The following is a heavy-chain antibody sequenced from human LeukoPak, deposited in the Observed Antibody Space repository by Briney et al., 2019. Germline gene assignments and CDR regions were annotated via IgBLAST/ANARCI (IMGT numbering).Heavy chain of an antibody. CDR3: TRGGEEPFDY. V-gene: IGHV3-74*01. Sequence: GGSLRLSCAGSGFTFTRFWMHWVRHAPGKGPVWVARINVEGTTTTYADSVGGRFTISRDENTLYLQMNHLRVDDMAVYYCTRGGEEPFDYWGQGTLVTVSP. D-gene: IGHD3-10*01. CDR1: GFTFTRFW. CDR2: INVEGTTT. J-gene: IGHJ4*02.